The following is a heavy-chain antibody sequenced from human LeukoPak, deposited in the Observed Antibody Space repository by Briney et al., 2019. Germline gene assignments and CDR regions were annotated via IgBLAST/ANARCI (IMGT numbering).Heavy chain of an antibody. CDR3: ARRGGSSSRRSPIDY. J-gene: IGHJ4*02. Sequence: GGSLRLSCAASGFTFSSYAMSWVRQAPGKGLEWVANIKQDGSQRYYVDSVRGRFTISRDNAKNSLFLQMNGLRAEGTAVYYCARRGGSSSRRSPIDYWGQGTLVTVSS. V-gene: IGHV3-7*01. CDR1: GFTFSSYA. D-gene: IGHD6-6*01. CDR2: IKQDGSQR.